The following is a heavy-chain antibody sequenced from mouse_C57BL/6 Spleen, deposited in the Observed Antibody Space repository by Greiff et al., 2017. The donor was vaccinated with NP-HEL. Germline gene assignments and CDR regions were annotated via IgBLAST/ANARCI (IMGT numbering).Heavy chain of an antibody. CDR3: TPHYYYGSSPTGYFDV. CDR1: GFNIKDYY. CDR2: IDPEDGDT. V-gene: IGHV14-1*01. D-gene: IGHD1-1*01. J-gene: IGHJ1*03. Sequence: EVQRVESGAELVRPGASVKLSCTASGFNIKDYYMHWVKQRPEQGLEWIGRIDPEDGDTEYAPKFQGKATMTADTSSNTAYLQLSSLTSEDTAVYYCTPHYYYGSSPTGYFDVWGTGTTVTVSS.